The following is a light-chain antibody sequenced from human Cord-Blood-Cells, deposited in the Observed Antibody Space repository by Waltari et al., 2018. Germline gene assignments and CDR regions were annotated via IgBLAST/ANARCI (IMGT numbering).Light chain of an antibody. CDR2: QDS. J-gene: IGLJ2*01. CDR1: KLGDKY. V-gene: IGLV3-1*01. Sequence: SYELTQPPSVSVSPGQTASITCSGDKLGDKYACWYQQKPGQSPVLVIYQDSKRPSGIPDRFSGSNSVNTATLTISGTHAMDEADYYCQAWDSSTVVFGVGTKLTVL. CDR3: QAWDSSTVV.